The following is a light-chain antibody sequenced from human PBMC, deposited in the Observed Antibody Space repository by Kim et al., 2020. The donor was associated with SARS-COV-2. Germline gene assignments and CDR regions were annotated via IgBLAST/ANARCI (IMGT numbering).Light chain of an antibody. CDR2: NAS. CDR3: HQYGSPPRT. V-gene: IGKV3-20*01. J-gene: IGKJ5*01. Sequence: SPGEKAPTSCRASRVVTSNYFAWYQQKPGHAPRLLIYNASSRATGIPARFSGGGSGTEFTLTISRLEPEDFAVYYCHQYGSPPRTFGQGTRLEIK. CDR1: RVVTSNY.